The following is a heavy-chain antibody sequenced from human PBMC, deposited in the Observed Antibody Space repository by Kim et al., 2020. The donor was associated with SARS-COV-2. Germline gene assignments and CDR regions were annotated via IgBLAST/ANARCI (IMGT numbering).Heavy chain of an antibody. J-gene: IGHJ5*02. V-gene: IGHV5-51*01. CDR3: ARRAYYYDSSEVERWFDP. CDR1: GYSFTSYW. D-gene: IGHD3-22*01. Sequence: GESLKISCKGSGYSFTSYWIGWVRQMPGKGLEWMGIIYPGDSDTRYSPSFQGQVTIAADKSISTAYLQWSSLKASDTAMYYCARRAYYYDSSEVERWFDPWGQGPLVTVSS. CDR2: IYPGDSDT.